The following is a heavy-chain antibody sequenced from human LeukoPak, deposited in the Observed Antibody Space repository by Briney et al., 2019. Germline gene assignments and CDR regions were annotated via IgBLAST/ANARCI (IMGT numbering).Heavy chain of an antibody. J-gene: IGHJ5*02. CDR1: GGSINSYY. V-gene: IGHV4-59*01. D-gene: IGHD5-24*01. CDR3: ARARDGHINNWFDP. Sequence: SETLSLTCTVSGGSINSYYWSWIRQPPGKGLEWIGYIYYSGSTNYNPSLKSRVTISVDTSKNQFSLKMSSVTAADTAVYYCARARDGHINNWFDPWGQGTLVTVSS. CDR2: IYYSGST.